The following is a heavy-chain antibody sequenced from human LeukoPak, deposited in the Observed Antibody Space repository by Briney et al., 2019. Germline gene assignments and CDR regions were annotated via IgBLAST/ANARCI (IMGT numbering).Heavy chain of an antibody. J-gene: IGHJ3*02. V-gene: IGHV4-4*07. Sequence: SETLSLTCTVSGGSISSYYWSWIRQPAGKGLEWIGRIYTSGSTNYNPSLKSRVTMSVDTSKNQFSLKLSSVTAADTAVYYCASLAYCSSTSCYEAFDIWGQGTMVTVSS. CDR3: ASLAYCSSTSCYEAFDI. CDR1: GGSISSYY. D-gene: IGHD2-2*01. CDR2: IYTSGST.